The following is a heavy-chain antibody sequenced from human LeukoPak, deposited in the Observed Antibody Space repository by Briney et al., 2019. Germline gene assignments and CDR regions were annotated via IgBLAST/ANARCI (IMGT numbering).Heavy chain of an antibody. Sequence: GGSLRLSCAASGFTFSDYYMSWIRQAPGKGLEWVSYISSSGSTIYYADSVKGRFTISRDNAKNSLYLQMNSLRAEGTAVYYCARSPSGTMIRFDPWGQGTLVTVSS. D-gene: IGHD3-22*01. J-gene: IGHJ5*02. V-gene: IGHV3-11*04. CDR1: GFTFSDYY. CDR2: ISSSGSTI. CDR3: ARSPSGTMIRFDP.